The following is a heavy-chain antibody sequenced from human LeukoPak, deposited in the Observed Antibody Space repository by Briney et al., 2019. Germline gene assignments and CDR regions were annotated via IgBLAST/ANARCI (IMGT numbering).Heavy chain of an antibody. CDR2: ISGSGGST. CDR1: GFTFSNYA. V-gene: IGHV3-23*01. CDR3: AKDPKPLGYCCGGSCYSYYYYYYGMDV. J-gene: IGHJ6*02. Sequence: HSGGSLRLSCAASGFTFSNYAMSWVRQAPGKGLEWVSAISGSGGSTYYADSVKGRFTISRDNSKNTLYLQMNSLRAEDTAVYYCAKDPKPLGYCCGGSCYSYYYYYYGMDVWGQGTTVTVSS. D-gene: IGHD2-15*01.